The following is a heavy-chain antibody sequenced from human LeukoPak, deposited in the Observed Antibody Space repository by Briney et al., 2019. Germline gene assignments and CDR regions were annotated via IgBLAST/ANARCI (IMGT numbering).Heavy chain of an antibody. CDR3: ARDQVIYCSGGSCTHDAFDI. D-gene: IGHD2-15*01. CDR2: FYYSGST. Sequence: PSETLSLTCTVSGGSISSSSYYWGWIRQPPGRGLEWIGSFYYSGSTYYNPSLKSRVTISVDTSKNQFSLKLSSVTAADTAVYYCARDQVIYCSGGSCTHDAFDIWGQGTMVTVSS. V-gene: IGHV4-39*02. J-gene: IGHJ3*02. CDR1: GGSISSSSYY.